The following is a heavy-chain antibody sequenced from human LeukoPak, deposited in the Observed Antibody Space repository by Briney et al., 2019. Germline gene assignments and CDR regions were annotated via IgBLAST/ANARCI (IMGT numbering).Heavy chain of an antibody. V-gene: IGHV1-2*06. CDR2: INPNSGGT. Sequence: ASVKVSCKASGYTFTDYYMYWVRQAPGQGLEWMGRINPNSGGTNYAQKFQGRVTMTRDTSISTAYMELSRLRSDDTAVYYCARECSSTSCYNLGDFDYWGQGTLVTVSS. CDR1: GYTFTDYY. D-gene: IGHD2-2*02. J-gene: IGHJ4*02. CDR3: ARECSSTSCYNLGDFDY.